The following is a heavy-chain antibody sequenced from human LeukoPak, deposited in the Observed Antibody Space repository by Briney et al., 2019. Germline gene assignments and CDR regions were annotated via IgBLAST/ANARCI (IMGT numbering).Heavy chain of an antibody. J-gene: IGHJ3*02. D-gene: IGHD2-21*01. CDR2: IDARSGIT. CDR3: ARIGINSFDI. CDR1: GFTFTIFG. V-gene: IGHV3-48*04. Sequence: GGSLRLSCATSGFTFTIFGINWLRQAPGKGPEWVSYIDARSGITYYADSVQGRFTISRDNAKNSLFLQMDSLRAEDTAVYYCARIGINSFDIWGQGTKVTVSS.